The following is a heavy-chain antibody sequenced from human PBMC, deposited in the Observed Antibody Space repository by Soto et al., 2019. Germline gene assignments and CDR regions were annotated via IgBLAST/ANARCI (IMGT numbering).Heavy chain of an antibody. CDR2: IIPIFGTA. CDR1: GGTFSSYA. Sequence: RASVKVSCKASGGTFSSYAISWVRQAPGQGLEWMGGIIPIFGTANYAQKFQGRVTITADESTSTAYMELSSLRSEDTAVYYCARNGAIFGVVVLHYYYYYGMDVWGQGTTVTVSS. J-gene: IGHJ6*02. CDR3: ARNGAIFGVVVLHYYYYYGMDV. D-gene: IGHD3-3*01. V-gene: IGHV1-69*13.